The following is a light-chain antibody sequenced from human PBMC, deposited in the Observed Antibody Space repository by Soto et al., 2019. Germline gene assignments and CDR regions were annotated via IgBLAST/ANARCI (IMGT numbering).Light chain of an antibody. CDR1: QSVGSS. Sequence: EIVMTQSPATLSVSPGEGATLSCRASQSVGSSLAWYQQKPGQAPRILIYGAFTRVTGIPARFSGSGSGTEFTLTISSLQSEDFAVYYCQQRSNWPLTFGGGTKVEIK. CDR3: QQRSNWPLT. CDR2: GAF. V-gene: IGKV3-15*01. J-gene: IGKJ4*01.